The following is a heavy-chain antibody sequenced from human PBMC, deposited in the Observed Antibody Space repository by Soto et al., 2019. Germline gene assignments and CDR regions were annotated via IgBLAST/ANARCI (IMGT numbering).Heavy chain of an antibody. CDR3: ARDPGGHCTNGLCYLNY. CDR1: GYTFRSYA. D-gene: IGHD2-8*01. Sequence: ASVKVSCKASGYTFRSYATHWVRQAPGQSLECMGRINAGNGNTRYSQKFQGRVTITTDTSASTAYMELSSLTFEDTAVYYCARDPGGHCTNGLCYLNYWGQGILVTVSS. CDR2: INAGNGNT. V-gene: IGHV1-3*01. J-gene: IGHJ4*02.